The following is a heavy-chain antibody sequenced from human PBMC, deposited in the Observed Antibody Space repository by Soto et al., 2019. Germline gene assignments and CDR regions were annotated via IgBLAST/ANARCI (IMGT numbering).Heavy chain of an antibody. J-gene: IGHJ4*02. V-gene: IGHV1-46*01. CDR2: INPSGGST. CDR1: GYTFTSYY. D-gene: IGHD3-9*01. CDR3: VKDSHYDILTGYHKAFDY. Sequence: ASVKVSCKASGYTFTSYYMHWVRQAPGQGLEWMGIINPSGGSTSYAQKFQGRVTMTRDTSTSTVYMELSSLRSEDTAVYYCVKDSHYDILTGYHKAFDYWGQGTLVTVSS.